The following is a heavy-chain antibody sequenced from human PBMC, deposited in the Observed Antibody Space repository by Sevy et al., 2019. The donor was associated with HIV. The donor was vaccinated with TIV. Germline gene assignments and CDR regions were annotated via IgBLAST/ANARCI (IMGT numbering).Heavy chain of an antibody. CDR3: ARAGGSTDWGIDV. CDR2: MGYSGSS. CDR1: GGSISSYY. J-gene: IGHJ6*02. D-gene: IGHD2-2*01. Sequence: SETLSLTCTVSGGSISSYYWKWIRQPPGKGLELFGYMGYSGSSSYNPSLKGRVSISLDTSKNQFSLKLASVTAADTAVYYCARAGGSTDWGIDVWGQGTTVTVSS. V-gene: IGHV4-59*01.